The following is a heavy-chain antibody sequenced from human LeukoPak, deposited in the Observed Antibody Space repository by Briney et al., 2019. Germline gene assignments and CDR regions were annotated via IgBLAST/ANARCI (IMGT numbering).Heavy chain of an antibody. V-gene: IGHV3-21*01. D-gene: IGHD3-3*01. CDR3: ARADDDYGDY. J-gene: IGHJ4*02. CDR1: GFTFNQYS. CDR2: ISSSSSYI. Sequence: GGSLRLSCAASGFTFNQYSFHWVRQAPGKGLEWVSSISSSSSYIYYADSVKGRFTISRDNAKNSLYLQMNSLRAEDTAVYYCARADDDYGDYWGQGTLVTVSP.